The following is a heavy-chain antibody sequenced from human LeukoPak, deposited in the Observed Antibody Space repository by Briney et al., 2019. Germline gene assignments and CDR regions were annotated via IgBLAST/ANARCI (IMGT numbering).Heavy chain of an antibody. D-gene: IGHD2-2*01. V-gene: IGHV3-7*01. Sequence: PGGSLRLSCAASGFTFSSYWMSWVRQAPGKGLEWVANIKQDGSEKYYVDSVKGRFTISRDNAKNSLYLQMNSLRAEDTAVYYCAREGSHCSSTSCHSPLFDYWGQGTLVTVSS. J-gene: IGHJ4*02. CDR1: GFTFSSYW. CDR3: AREGSHCSSTSCHSPLFDY. CDR2: IKQDGSEK.